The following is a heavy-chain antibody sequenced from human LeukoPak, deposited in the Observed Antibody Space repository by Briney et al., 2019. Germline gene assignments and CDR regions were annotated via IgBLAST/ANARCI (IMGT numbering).Heavy chain of an antibody. CDR1: GCTFTSYY. CDR2: INPSGGST. CDR3: AREVWSSGWYRPYYFDY. J-gene: IGHJ4*02. Sequence: ASVKVSCKASGCTFTSYYMHWVRQAPGQGLEWMGIINPSGGSTSYAQKFQGRVAMTRDTSTSTVYMELSSLRSEDTAVYYCAREVWSSGWYRPYYFDYWGQGTLVTVSS. V-gene: IGHV1-46*01. D-gene: IGHD6-19*01.